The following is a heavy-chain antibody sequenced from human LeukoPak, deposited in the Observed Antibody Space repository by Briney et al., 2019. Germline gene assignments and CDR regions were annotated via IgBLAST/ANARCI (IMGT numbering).Heavy chain of an antibody. D-gene: IGHD6-19*01. V-gene: IGHV1-69*01. Sequence: SVKVSCKASGGTFSSYAISWVRQAPGQGLEWMGGIISIFGTANYAQKFQGRVTITADESTSTAYMELSSLRSEDTAVYYCASRPHEYSSGWYGVDYWGQGTLVTVSS. CDR2: IISIFGTA. CDR1: GGTFSSYA. J-gene: IGHJ4*02. CDR3: ASRPHEYSSGWYGVDY.